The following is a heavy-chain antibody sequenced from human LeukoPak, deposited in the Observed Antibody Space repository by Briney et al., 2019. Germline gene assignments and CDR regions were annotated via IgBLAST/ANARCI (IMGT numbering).Heavy chain of an antibody. CDR3: AKDLGPVSSVYYYYYGMDV. D-gene: IGHD7-27*01. J-gene: IGHJ6*02. CDR2: ICGSGGST. CDR1: GFTFCSYA. V-gene: IGHV3-23*01. Sequence: PGGALRLFCGASGFTFCSYAMSLGRQAPGKGVEWVFAICGSGGSTYYADSVKGRFTISRDNSKNTLYLQMNSLRAEDTAVYYCAKDLGPVSSVYYYYYGMDVWGQGTTVTVSS.